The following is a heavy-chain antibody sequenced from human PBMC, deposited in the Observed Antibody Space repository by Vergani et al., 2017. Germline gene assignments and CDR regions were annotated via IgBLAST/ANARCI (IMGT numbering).Heavy chain of an antibody. D-gene: IGHD3-3*01. CDR2: IYPGDSDT. V-gene: IGHV5-51*03. J-gene: IGHJ6*03. Sequence: EVQPVQSGAEVKKPGESLKISCKGSGYSFPNYWIGWVRQMPGKGLEWMGIIYPGDSDTRYSPSFQGQVTISADKSISAAYLQWSSLKASDTAMYYCARVTPRFGVVLYYLDVWGKGTTVTVSS. CDR3: ARVTPRFGVVLYYLDV. CDR1: GYSFPNYW.